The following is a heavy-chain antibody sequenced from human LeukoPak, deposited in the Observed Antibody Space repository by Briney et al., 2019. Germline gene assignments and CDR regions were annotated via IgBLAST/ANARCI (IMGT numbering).Heavy chain of an antibody. CDR2: INHSGST. J-gene: IGHJ4*02. D-gene: IGHD3-9*01. Sequence: PSETLSLTCAVYGGSFSGYHWSWIRQPPGKGLEWIGEINHSGSTNYNPSLKSRVTISVDTSKNQFSLKLSSVTAADTAVYYCARARKRYFDWLSNFGYWGQGTLVTVSS. CDR1: GGSFSGYH. CDR3: ARARKRYFDWLSNFGY. V-gene: IGHV4-34*01.